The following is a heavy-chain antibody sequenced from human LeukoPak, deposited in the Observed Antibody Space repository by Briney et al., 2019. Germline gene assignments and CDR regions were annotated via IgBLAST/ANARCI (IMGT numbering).Heavy chain of an antibody. J-gene: IGHJ4*02. V-gene: IGHV3-53*01. D-gene: IGHD2-2*01. CDR1: GFTVSSNS. CDR3: ARDYCSSTSCYGTSGY. Sequence: AGGSLRLSCAVSGFTVSSNSMSWVRQAPGKRLEWVSILYSGGGTDYADSVKGRFTISRDNAKNTLYLQMNSLRAEDTAVYYCARDYCSSTSCYGTSGYWGQGTLVTVSS. CDR2: LYSGGGT.